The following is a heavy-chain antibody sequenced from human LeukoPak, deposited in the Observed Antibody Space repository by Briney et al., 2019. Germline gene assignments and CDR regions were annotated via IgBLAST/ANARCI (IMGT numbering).Heavy chain of an antibody. CDR1: GFTFSSYA. V-gene: IGHV4-34*01. J-gene: IGHJ4*02. D-gene: IGHD6-19*01. Sequence: GSLRLSCAASGFTFSSYAMSWIRQPPGKGLEWIGEINHSGSTNYNPSLKSRVTISVDTSKNQFSLKLSSVTAADTAVYYCARGRLVDISSGWRYFDYWGQGTLVTVSS. CDR2: INHSGST. CDR3: ARGRLVDISSGWRYFDY.